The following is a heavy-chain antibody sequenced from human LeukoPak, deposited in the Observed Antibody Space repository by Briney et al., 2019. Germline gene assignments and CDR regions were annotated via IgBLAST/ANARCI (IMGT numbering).Heavy chain of an antibody. CDR2: IYHSGST. J-gene: IGHJ6*03. CDR1: GGSISSSNW. D-gene: IGHD6-13*01. CDR3: ASLMAAAGRIYYYYYYMDV. V-gene: IGHV4-4*02. Sequence: PSETLSLTCAVSGGSISSSNWWSWVRQPPGKGLEWIGEIYHSGSTNYNPSLKSRVTISVDKSKNQFSLKLSSVTAADTAVYYCASLMAAAGRIYYYYYYMDVWGKGTTVTVSS.